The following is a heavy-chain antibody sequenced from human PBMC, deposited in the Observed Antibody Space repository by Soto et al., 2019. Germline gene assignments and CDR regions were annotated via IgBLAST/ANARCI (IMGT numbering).Heavy chain of an antibody. V-gene: IGHV3-23*01. CDR3: AKITVRQWLLSRYFDY. Sequence: GGSLRLSCAASGFTFSDYAMGWVRQAPGKGLQWVSGISSNGVSTYYADSVKGRFTISRDNSKNTLFLQMNSLRAEDTAVYYCAKITVRQWLLSRYFDYWGQGSPVTVSS. CDR2: ISSNGVST. CDR1: GFTFSDYA. J-gene: IGHJ4*02. D-gene: IGHD3-3*01.